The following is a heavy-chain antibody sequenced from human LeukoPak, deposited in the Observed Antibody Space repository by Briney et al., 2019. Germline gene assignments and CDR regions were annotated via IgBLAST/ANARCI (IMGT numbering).Heavy chain of an antibody. V-gene: IGHV1-46*03. CDR2: INPSGGST. CDR3: AGDSSGYNTFDY. CDR1: GYTFTSYY. D-gene: IGHD3-22*01. J-gene: IGHJ4*02. Sequence: ASVKVSCKASGYTFTSYYMHWVRQAPGQGLEWMGIINPSGGSTSYAQKFQGRVTMTRDTSTSTVYMELGSLRSEDTAVYYCAGDSSGYNTFDYWGQGTLVTVSS.